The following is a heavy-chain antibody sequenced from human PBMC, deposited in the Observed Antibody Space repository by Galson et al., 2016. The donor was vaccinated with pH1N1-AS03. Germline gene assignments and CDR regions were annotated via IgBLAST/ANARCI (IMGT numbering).Heavy chain of an antibody. CDR3: ARDRNDCAGGVCYDVLDI. CDR1: EFTFSTYW. D-gene: IGHD2-8*02. J-gene: IGHJ3*02. Sequence: SLRLSCAASEFTFSTYWMTWVRQAPGKGLEWVANIKKGGSDKSYVDSVKGRFTISRDNAKNSVFLQMNSLRTEDTAVYYCARDRNDCAGGVCYDVLDIWGQGTMVTVSS. V-gene: IGHV3-7*01. CDR2: IKKGGSDK.